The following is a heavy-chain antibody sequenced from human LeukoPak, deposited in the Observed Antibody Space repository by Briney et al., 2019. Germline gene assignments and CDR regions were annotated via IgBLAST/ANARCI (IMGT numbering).Heavy chain of an antibody. J-gene: IGHJ4*02. Sequence: GGSLRLSCAASVLALSAYKMHWVRQALRKGLVWVSRISTDGYTTDYADFVQGRFTASRDNTKNTWSLEMNSLRAEDTAVYYCVVGGSPGYWGQGTLVTVSS. V-gene: IGHV3-74*01. CDR1: VLALSAYK. D-gene: IGHD2-15*01. CDR3: VVGGSPGY. CDR2: ISTDGYTT.